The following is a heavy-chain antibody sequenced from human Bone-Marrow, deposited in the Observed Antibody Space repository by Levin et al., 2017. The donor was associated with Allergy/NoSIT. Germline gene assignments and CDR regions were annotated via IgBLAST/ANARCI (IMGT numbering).Heavy chain of an antibody. CDR3: ATLGYCSSTSCRYPYYYGMDV. CDR1: GITFDDYA. J-gene: IGHJ6*02. CDR2: ISWNSGSM. Sequence: PGGSLRLSCVASGITFDDYAMHWVRQAPGKGLEWVSGISWNSGSMGYADSVKGRFTISRDNAKNALYLQMNSLRAEDTALYYCATLGYCSSTSCRYPYYYGMDVWGQGTTVTVSS. V-gene: IGHV3-9*01. D-gene: IGHD2-2*01.